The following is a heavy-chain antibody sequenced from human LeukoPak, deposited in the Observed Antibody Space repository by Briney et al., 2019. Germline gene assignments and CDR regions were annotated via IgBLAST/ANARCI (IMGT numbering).Heavy chain of an antibody. V-gene: IGHV5-51*01. D-gene: IGHD5-24*01. J-gene: IGHJ4*02. Sequence: GESLKISCKGSGYSFTSYWIGWVRQMPGKGLEWMGIIYPGDSDTRYSPSFQGQVTISADKSISTAYLQWSSLKASDTAMYYCARQASQGEMDGYNSFLFDYWGQGTLVTVSS. CDR1: GYSFTSYW. CDR3: ARQASQGEMDGYNSFLFDY. CDR2: IYPGDSDT.